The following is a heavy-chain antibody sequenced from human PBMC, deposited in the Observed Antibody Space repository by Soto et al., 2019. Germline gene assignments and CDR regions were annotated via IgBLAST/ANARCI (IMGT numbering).Heavy chain of an antibody. CDR2: ISAYNGNT. CDR1: GYTFTSYG. V-gene: IGHV1-18*01. Sequence: ASVKVSCKASGYTFTSYGISWVRQAPGQGLEWMGWISAYNGNTNYAQKLQGRVTMTTDTSTSTAYMELRSLRSDDTAVYYCARDWQLYRGGRRAKPVYFDYWGQGTLVTVSS. J-gene: IGHJ4*02. D-gene: IGHD3-16*01. CDR3: ARDWQLYRGGRRAKPVYFDY.